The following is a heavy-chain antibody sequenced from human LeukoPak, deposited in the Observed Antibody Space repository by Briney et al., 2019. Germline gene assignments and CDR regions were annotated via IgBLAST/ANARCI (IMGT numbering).Heavy chain of an antibody. J-gene: IGHJ3*02. CDR1: GGSISSYY. CDR2: IYYSGST. V-gene: IGHV4-59*12. D-gene: IGHD2-15*01. CDR3: ASSYSYPFDAFDI. Sequence: SETLSLTCTVSGGSISSYYWSWIRQPPGKGLEWIGYIYYSGSTNYNPSLKSRVTISVDTSKNQFSLKLSSVTAADTAVYYCASSYSYPFDAFDIWGQGTMVTVSS.